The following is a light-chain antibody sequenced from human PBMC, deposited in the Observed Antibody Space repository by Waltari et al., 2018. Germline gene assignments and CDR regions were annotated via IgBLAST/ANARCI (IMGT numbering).Light chain of an antibody. CDR3: QQYNSYSIT. J-gene: IGKJ5*01. CDR2: KAS. V-gene: IGKV1-5*03. Sequence: DIHMTHAPATLSSSAGDRVTSTFRSSQSISNWWAWYQQKPGKAPELLVYKASNLESGVPSRFSGSGSGTEFILTINSLQPDDFATYYCQQYNSYSITFGQGTRLEIK. CDR1: QSISNW.